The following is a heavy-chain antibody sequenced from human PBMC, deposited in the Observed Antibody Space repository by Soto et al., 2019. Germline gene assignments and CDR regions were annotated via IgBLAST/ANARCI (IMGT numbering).Heavy chain of an antibody. CDR1: GGSFSGYY. CDR2: INHSGST. V-gene: IGHV4-34*01. CDR3: ARGRRNRVVPAATQGRYYYDYMDV. J-gene: IGHJ6*03. Sequence: QVQLQQWGAGLLKPSETLSLTCAVYGGSFSGYYWSWIRQPPGKGLEWIGEINHSGSTNYNPSLKSRVTRSVDTSKNQFSLKLSSVTAADTAVYYCARGRRNRVVPAATQGRYYYDYMDVWGKGTTVTVSS. D-gene: IGHD2-2*01.